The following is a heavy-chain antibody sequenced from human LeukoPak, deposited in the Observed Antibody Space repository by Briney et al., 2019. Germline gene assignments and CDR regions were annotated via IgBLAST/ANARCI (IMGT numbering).Heavy chain of an antibody. Sequence: SETLSLTCTVSGGSISSSSYYWGSIRQPPGKGLEWIGSIYYSGSTYYNPSLKSRVTISVDTSKNQFSLKLSSVTAADTAVYYCARGPQQPYQSYYYYGMDVWGQGTTVTVSS. V-gene: IGHV4-39*07. CDR2: IYYSGST. CDR3: ARGPQQPYQSYYYYGMDV. D-gene: IGHD6-13*01. J-gene: IGHJ6*02. CDR1: GGSISSSSYY.